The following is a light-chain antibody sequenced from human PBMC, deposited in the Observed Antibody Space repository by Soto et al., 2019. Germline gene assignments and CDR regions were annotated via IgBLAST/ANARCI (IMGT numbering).Light chain of an antibody. V-gene: IGKV3-20*01. CDR3: QQYAKSPLYT. CDR2: DAS. J-gene: IGKJ2*01. Sequence: EIVLTQSPGTLSLSPGESATLSCRASQRISSTYLAWYHQKRGQAPRLLIYDASTRATGISDRFSGSGSGTDFTLTISRLEPEDFGVYYCQQYAKSPLYTFSQGTKLEIK. CDR1: QRISSTY.